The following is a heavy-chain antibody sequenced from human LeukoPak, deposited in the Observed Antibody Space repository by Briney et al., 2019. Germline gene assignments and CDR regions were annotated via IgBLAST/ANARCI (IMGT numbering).Heavy chain of an antibody. CDR2: ISSSGSTI. CDR3: ARDLGEYSYDRTRPDY. CDR1: GFTFSDYY. J-gene: IGHJ4*02. V-gene: IGHV3-11*01. Sequence: PGGSLRLSCAASGFTFSDYYMSWIRQAPGKGLEWVSYISSSGSTIYYADSVKGRFTISRDNAKNSLYLQMNSLRAEDTAVYYCARDLGEYSYDRTRPDYWGQGTLVTVSS. D-gene: IGHD5-18*01.